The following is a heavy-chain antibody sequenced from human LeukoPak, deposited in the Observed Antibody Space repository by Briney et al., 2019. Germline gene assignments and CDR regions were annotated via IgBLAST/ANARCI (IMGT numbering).Heavy chain of an antibody. CDR1: GGTFNSYA. CDR2: IIPIFGTA. J-gene: IGHJ5*02. V-gene: IGHV1-69*15. D-gene: IGHD4-17*01. CDR3: ASEAGAWFDP. Sequence: GSSVRVSCKASGGTFNSYAISWVRQAPGQGLEWMGRIIPIFGTANYAQKFQGRVTITADESTSTAYMELSSLRSEDTAVYYCASEAGAWFDPWGQGTLVTVSS.